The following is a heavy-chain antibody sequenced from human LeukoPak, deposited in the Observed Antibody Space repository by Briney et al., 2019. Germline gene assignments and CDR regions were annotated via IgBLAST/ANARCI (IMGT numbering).Heavy chain of an antibody. D-gene: IGHD2-2*01. J-gene: IGHJ3*02. V-gene: IGHV3-11*01. CDR3: ARDIIVQGTSWNAFDI. CDR2: ISSSGSTI. Sequence: PGGPLRLSVEASGLTFSDYYMSWIRQAPGKGREWVSYISSSGSTIYYADSVKGRFTISRDNAKNSLYLQMNSLRAEDTAVYYCARDIIVQGTSWNAFDIWGQGTMVTVSS. CDR1: GLTFSDYY.